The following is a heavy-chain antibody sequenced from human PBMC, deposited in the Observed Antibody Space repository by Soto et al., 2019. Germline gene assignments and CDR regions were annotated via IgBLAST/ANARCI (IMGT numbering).Heavy chain of an antibody. Sequence: QVQLVQSGAEVKKPGSSVKVSCKASGGTFSSYAISWVRQAPGQGLEWMGGIIPIFGTANYAQKFQGRVTITADKSTSTAYMELSSLRSEYTAVYYCARAPKEYDFWSGYAEYYYGMDVWGQGTTVTVSS. J-gene: IGHJ6*02. D-gene: IGHD3-3*01. CDR3: ARAPKEYDFWSGYAEYYYGMDV. CDR1: GGTFSSYA. CDR2: IIPIFGTA. V-gene: IGHV1-69*06.